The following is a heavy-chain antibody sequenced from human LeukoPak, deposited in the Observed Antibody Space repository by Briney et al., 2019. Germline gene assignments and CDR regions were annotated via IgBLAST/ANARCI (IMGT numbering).Heavy chain of an antibody. J-gene: IGHJ5*02. CDR2: ISYDGTIK. Sequence: GGSLRLSCAASGFTLSSYGMHWVRQAPGRGLEWVAVISYDGTIKYYSDSVKGRFTISRDNAKNTLNLQMNSLRAEDTAVYYCARDLGQYYDTSDNWFDPWGQGTLVTVSS. V-gene: IGHV3-30*03. D-gene: IGHD3-22*01. CDR1: GFTLSSYG. CDR3: ARDLGQYYDTSDNWFDP.